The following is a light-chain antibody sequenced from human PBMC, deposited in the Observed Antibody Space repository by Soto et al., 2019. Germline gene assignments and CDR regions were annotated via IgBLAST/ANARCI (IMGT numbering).Light chain of an antibody. CDR1: QGISTS. CDR2: GAS. V-gene: IGKV1-9*01. CDR3: QQVNTYPFT. J-gene: IGKJ5*01. Sequence: IQLTQSPPSLSASVGDRVIISCRASQGISTSLAWYQQKLGKAPNLLIYGASTLQSGVPSRFSGSGSGTDFTLTISSLQPEDFATYYRQQVNTYPFTVGQGTRLEIK.